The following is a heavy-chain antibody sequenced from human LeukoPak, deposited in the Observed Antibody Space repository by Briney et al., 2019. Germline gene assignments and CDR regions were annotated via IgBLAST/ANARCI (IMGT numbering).Heavy chain of an antibody. CDR1: GFTFDDYG. D-gene: IGHD2-15*01. CDR2: INWNGSST. CDR3: TRSPECCSGGSCYLEY. Sequence: PGGSLGLSCAASGFTFDDYGMSWVRQAPGKGLEWVSGINWNGSSTTYADSVKGRFTISRDNAKNCLYLQMKGFRDEDTALYDGTRSPECCSGGSCYLEYWGQGTLVTVSS. J-gene: IGHJ4*02. V-gene: IGHV3-20*01.